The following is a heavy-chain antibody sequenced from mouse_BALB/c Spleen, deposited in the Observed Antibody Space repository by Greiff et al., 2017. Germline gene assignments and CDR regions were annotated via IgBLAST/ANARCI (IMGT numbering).Heavy chain of an antibody. V-gene: IGHV5-6-5*01. D-gene: IGHD3-1*01. CDR1: GFTFSSYA. J-gene: IGHJ2*01. Sequence: EVKLMESGGGLVKPGGSLKLSCAASGFTFSSYAMSWVRQTPEKRLEWVASISSGGSTYYPDSVKGRFTISRDNARNILYLQMSSLRSEDTAMYYCARGRNSGFFDYWGQGTTLTVSS. CDR3: ARGRNSGFFDY. CDR2: ISSGGST.